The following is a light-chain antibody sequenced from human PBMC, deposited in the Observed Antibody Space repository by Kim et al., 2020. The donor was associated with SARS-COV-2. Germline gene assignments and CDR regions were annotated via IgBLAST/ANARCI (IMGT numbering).Light chain of an antibody. CDR3: SSYGGSNDV. J-gene: IGLJ1*01. Sequence: QSALTQPPSASGSPGQSVTISCTGTSRDVGGYNYVSWYQQHPGKAPKVMIYEVSKRPSGVPDRFSGSKSGNTASLTVSGLQAEDEADYYCSSYGGSNDVFGTGTKVTVL. V-gene: IGLV2-8*01. CDR2: EVS. CDR1: SRDVGGYNY.